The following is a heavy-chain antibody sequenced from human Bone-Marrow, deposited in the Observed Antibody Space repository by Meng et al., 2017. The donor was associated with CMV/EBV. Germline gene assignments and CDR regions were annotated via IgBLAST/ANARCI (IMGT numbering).Heavy chain of an antibody. CDR2: ISSSSSTI. V-gene: IGHV3-48*04. J-gene: IGHJ4*02. CDR3: AREKTYYDSSGLDY. CDR1: GFTFSSYS. Sequence: GESLKISCAASGFTFSSYSMNWVRQAPGKGLEWVSYISSSSSTIYYADSVKGRFTISRDNAKNSLYLQMNSLRAEDTAVYYCAREKTYYDSSGLDYWGQGTLVTVSS. D-gene: IGHD3-22*01.